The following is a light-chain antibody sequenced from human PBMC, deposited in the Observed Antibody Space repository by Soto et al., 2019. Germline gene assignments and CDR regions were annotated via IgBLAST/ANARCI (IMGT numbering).Light chain of an antibody. J-gene: IGKJ2*01. CDR3: QQYNNWPPYT. Sequence: EIVMTQSPATLSVSPGERATLSCRASQSVSSNLAWYQQKPGQAPRLLIYGALARATGIPARFSGSGSGTDFTLTISSLQSEDFAIYYCQQYNNWPPYTFGQGTKLEIK. V-gene: IGKV3-15*01. CDR2: GAL. CDR1: QSVSSN.